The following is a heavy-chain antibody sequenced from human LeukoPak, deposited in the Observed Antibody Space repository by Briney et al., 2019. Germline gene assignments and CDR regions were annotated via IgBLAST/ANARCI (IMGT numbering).Heavy chain of an antibody. CDR3: ARYAGYSSGILDY. CDR2: INPNSGGT. D-gene: IGHD6-19*01. V-gene: IGHV1-2*04. J-gene: IGHJ4*02. Sequence: ASVKVSCKASGYTFTGYYMHWVGQAPGQGLEWMGWINPNSGGTNYVQKFQGWVTMTRDTSISTAYMELSRLRSDDTAVYYCARYAGYSSGILDYWGQGTLVTVSS. CDR1: GYTFTGYY.